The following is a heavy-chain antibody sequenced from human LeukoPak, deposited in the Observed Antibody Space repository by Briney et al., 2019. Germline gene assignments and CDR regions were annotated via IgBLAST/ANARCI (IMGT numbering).Heavy chain of an antibody. D-gene: IGHD6-19*01. V-gene: IGHV3-23*01. Sequence: GGSLRLSCAASGFTFSSYAMSWVRQAPGKGLEWVSAISGSGGSTYYADSVKGRFTISRDNSKNTLYLQMNSLRAEDTAVYYCASASPYSSGWYWDWFDPWGQGTLVTVSS. CDR1: GFTFSSYA. CDR3: ASASPYSSGWYWDWFDP. CDR2: ISGSGGST. J-gene: IGHJ5*02.